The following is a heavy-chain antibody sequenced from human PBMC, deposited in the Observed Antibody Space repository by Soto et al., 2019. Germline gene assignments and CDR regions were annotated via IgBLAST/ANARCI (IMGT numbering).Heavy chain of an antibody. J-gene: IGHJ6*02. V-gene: IGHV1-69*01. CDR1: GGTFSSYF. CDR2: IIPVFGSA. CDR3: ARDTPSAAAAYFFYGLDV. D-gene: IGHD6-13*01. Sequence: QVQLVQSGAEVKKAGSSVKVSCKVSGGTFSSYFINWVRQAPGQGLEWVGGIIPVFGSASFAEKFQGRVTITADESTSIAYMELSSLRSDDTAVYYCARDTPSAAAAYFFYGLDVWGQGTTVTVPS.